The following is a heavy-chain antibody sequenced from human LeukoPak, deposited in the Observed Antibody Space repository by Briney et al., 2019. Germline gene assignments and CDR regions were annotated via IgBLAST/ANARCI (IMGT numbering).Heavy chain of an antibody. V-gene: IGHV4-34*01. CDR3: ARDVYYYDSSGQIGFDY. D-gene: IGHD3-22*01. CDR2: INHSGST. Sequence: SETLSLTCAVYGGSFSGYYWSWIRQPPGKGLEWIGEINHSGSTNYNPSLKSRVTISVDTSKNQFSLKLSSVTAADTAVYYCARDVYYYDSSGQIGFDYWGQGTLVTVSS. J-gene: IGHJ4*02. CDR1: GGSFSGYY.